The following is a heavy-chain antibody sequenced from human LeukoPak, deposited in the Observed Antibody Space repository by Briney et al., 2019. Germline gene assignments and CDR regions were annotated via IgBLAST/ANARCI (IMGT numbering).Heavy chain of an antibody. CDR3: AREWMGNYYYYYMDV. D-gene: IGHD1-26*01. Sequence: SETLSLTCAVSGGSISSYYWSWIRQPAGKGLEWIGRIYTSGSTNYNPSLKSRVTMSVDTSKNQFSLKLSSVTAADTAVYYCAREWMGNYYYYYMDVWGKGTTVTISS. CDR1: GGSISSYY. V-gene: IGHV4-4*07. J-gene: IGHJ6*03. CDR2: IYTSGST.